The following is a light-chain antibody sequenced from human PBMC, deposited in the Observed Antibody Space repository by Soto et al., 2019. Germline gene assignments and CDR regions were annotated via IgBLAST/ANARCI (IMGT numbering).Light chain of an antibody. CDR2: GAS. V-gene: IGKV3-20*01. J-gene: IGKJ3*01. Sequence: EIGLTQSPGTLSLSPGERATLSCRASQSVSSSYLAWYQQKPGQAPRLLIYGASSRATGIPDRFSGSGSETDFTLTISRLEPEDFAVYYCQQYGSSLFTFGPGTKVDIK. CDR1: QSVSSSY. CDR3: QQYGSSLFT.